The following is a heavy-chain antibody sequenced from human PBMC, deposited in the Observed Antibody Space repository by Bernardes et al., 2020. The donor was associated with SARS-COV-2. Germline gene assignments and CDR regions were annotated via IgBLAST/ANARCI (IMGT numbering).Heavy chain of an antibody. CDR1: GFTFSDYA. CDR2: ISSSGGNT. J-gene: IGHJ4*02. V-gene: IGHV3-23*01. Sequence: GGSLRLSCVVSGFTFSDYAVSWVRQAPGKGLEWVSSISSSGGNTYYRDSVKGRFTISRDNSKNTLYLQMNSLRADDTAVYYCAKISHYSSPGYWGQGILVTVSS. D-gene: IGHD4-4*01. CDR3: AKISHYSSPGY.